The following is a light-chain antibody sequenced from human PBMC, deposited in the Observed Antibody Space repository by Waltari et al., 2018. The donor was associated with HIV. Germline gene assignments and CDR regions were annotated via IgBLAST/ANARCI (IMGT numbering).Light chain of an antibody. CDR1: QTVDSD. J-gene: IGKJ2*01. CDR2: GAS. CDR3: QQYNNWPYT. V-gene: IGKV3-15*01. Sequence: ERVMTQSPTTLSVSPGERATLSGRASQTVDSDLAWYQQTPGQPPRLLIAGASTRATGIPARFSGSGSGTEFTLTINSLQSEYFAVYYCQQYNNWPYTFGQGTRLDIK.